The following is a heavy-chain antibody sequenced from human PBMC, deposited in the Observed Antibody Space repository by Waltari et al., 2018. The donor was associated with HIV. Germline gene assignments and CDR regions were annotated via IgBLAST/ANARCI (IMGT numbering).Heavy chain of an antibody. D-gene: IGHD4-17*01. CDR1: TGYITQNYY. J-gene: IGHJ4*01. Sequence: QLHLQESGPSLVKPSETLSLTCTVSTGYITQNYYWGWVRQSPGTGLEWIGTVYSTGISHYTPSLKSRLTLSVDSSRNQFSLTLTSVTVADTAVYFCATLKTVTGTVDDWGQGILVTVS. CDR2: VYSTGIS. V-gene: IGHV4-39*01. CDR3: ATLKTVTGTVDD.